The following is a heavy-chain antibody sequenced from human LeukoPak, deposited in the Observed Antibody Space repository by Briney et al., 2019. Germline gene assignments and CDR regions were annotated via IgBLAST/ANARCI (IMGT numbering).Heavy chain of an antibody. Sequence: GGSLRLSCAASGFTFDDYAMHWVRQAPGKGLEWVSGISWNSGAIGYADSVKGRFTISRDNAKNSLYLQMNSLRAEDTAVYYCAREWMGWQLDYWGQGTLVTVSS. J-gene: IGHJ4*02. CDR1: GFTFDDYA. D-gene: IGHD4-23*01. CDR3: AREWMGWQLDY. V-gene: IGHV3-9*01. CDR2: ISWNSGAI.